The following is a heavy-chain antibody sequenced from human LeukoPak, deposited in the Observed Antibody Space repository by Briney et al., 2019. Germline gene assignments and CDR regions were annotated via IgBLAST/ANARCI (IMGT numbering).Heavy chain of an antibody. V-gene: IGHV4-30-4*01. D-gene: IGHD2-15*01. Sequence: SQTLSLTCTLSRGSPSSVEDSWGWIRHPPGKSLEWIGYIYYRGSTYYNPCLKSRVTISLDTSKNQCSLKLSSVTAAHTAVYYCARVGCSGGSCYTYYCGQATLATVSS. CDR2: IYYRGST. CDR3: ARVGCSGGSCYTYY. CDR1: RGSPSSVEDS. J-gene: IGHJ4*02.